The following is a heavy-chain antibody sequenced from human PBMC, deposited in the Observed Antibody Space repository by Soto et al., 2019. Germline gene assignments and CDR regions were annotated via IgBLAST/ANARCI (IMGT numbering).Heavy chain of an antibody. J-gene: IGHJ5*02. D-gene: IGHD2-21*01. Sequence: PSETLSLTCTVSSGSISTYYWSWIRQPPGKGLEWIGYIYYTGSTNYNPSLKSRVTISVDTSKNQFSLKLYSVAATDTAVYYCARARSEPKAYCGGDCYSPCFDPWGQGTLVPVSS. CDR1: SGSISTYY. CDR3: ARARSEPKAYCGGDCYSPCFDP. V-gene: IGHV4-59*01. CDR2: IYYTGST.